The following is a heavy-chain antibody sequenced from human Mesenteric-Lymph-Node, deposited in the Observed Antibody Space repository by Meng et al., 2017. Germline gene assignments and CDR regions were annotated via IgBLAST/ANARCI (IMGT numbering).Heavy chain of an antibody. D-gene: IGHD5-18*01. CDR2: IWYDGSNK. V-gene: IGHV3-33*01. CDR1: GFTFSSYG. CDR3: ARDSWDTAMVYFDY. Sequence: GESLKISCAASGFTFSSYGMHWVRQAPGKGLEWVAVIWYDGSNKYYADSVKGRFTISRDNSKNTLYLQMNSLRAEDTAVYYCARDSWDTAMVYFDYWGQGTLVTVSS. J-gene: IGHJ4*02.